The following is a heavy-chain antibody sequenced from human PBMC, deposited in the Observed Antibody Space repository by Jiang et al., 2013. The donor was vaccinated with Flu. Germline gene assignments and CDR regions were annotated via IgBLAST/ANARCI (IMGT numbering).Heavy chain of an antibody. CDR2: IYYMGAT. V-gene: IGHV4-59*08. J-gene: IGHJ4*02. Sequence: IYYMGATTLQPLPSKSRVTISVDTPKNQVSLKLTSVTAADTAVYYCARLGEWLQPGYFDSWGQGTLVTVSS. D-gene: IGHD5-24*01. CDR3: ARLGEWLQPGYFDS.